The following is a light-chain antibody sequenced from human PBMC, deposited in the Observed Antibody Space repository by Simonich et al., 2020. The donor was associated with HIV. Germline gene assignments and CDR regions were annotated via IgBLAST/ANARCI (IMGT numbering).Light chain of an antibody. V-gene: IGLV3-10*01. CDR1: ALPKKY. J-gene: IGLJ2*01. CDR3: YSTDNSGNHRL. CDR2: DDT. Sequence: SYELTQPPSVSVSPGQTARITCSGEALPKKYAYWYQQKSGQAPVLVILDDTKRPSGIPERFSGSSSGTTATLTISGAQVEDEADYYCYSTDNSGNHRLFGGGTKLTVL.